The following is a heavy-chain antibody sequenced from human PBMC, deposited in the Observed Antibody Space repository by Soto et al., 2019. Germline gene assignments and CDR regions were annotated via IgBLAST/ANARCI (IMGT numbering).Heavy chain of an antibody. V-gene: IGHV6-1*01. Sequence: SQTLSLTCALSGDSVSSNSAAWSWIRQSPSRGLEWRGRTYYRSKWYNYYAVSVKSRITINPDTSKNQFYLQLNSVTPEDTAVYYCARDLPLYGSGSYYQHWGQGTLVTVSS. CDR2: TYYRSKWYN. CDR1: GDSVSSNSAA. J-gene: IGHJ4*02. CDR3: ARDLPLYGSGSYYQH. D-gene: IGHD3-10*01.